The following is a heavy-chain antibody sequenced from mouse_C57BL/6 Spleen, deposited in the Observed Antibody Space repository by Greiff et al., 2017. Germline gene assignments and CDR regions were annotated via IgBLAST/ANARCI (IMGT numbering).Heavy chain of an antibody. CDR1: GYTFTDYY. D-gene: IGHD1-1*01. J-gene: IGHJ1*03. CDR2: INPNNGGT. V-gene: IGHV1-26*01. CDR3: AHYGSSYVGWYFDV. Sequence: VQLQQSGPELVKPGASVKISCKASGYTFTDYYMNWVKQSHGKSLEWIGDINPNNGGTSYNQKFKGKATLTVDKSSSTAYMELRSLTSEDSAVYYCAHYGSSYVGWYFDVWGTGTTVTVSS.